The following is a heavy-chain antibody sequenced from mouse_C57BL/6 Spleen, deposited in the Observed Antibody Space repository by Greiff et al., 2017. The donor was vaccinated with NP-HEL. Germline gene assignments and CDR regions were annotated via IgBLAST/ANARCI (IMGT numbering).Heavy chain of an antibody. J-gene: IGHJ1*03. V-gene: IGHV1-54*01. CDR1: GYAFTNYL. CDR2: INPGSGGT. D-gene: IGHD1-1*01. CDR3: ARGISLTTVVVDWYFDV. Sequence: VQLQQSGAELVRPGTSVKVSCKASGYAFTNYLIEWVKQRPGQGLEWIGVINPGSGGTNYNEKFKGKATLTADKSSSTAYMQLSSLTSEDSAVYFCARGISLTTVVVDWYFDVWGTGTTVTVSS.